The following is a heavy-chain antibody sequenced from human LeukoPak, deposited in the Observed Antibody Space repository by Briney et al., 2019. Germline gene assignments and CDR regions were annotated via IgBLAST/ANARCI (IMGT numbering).Heavy chain of an antibody. D-gene: IGHD6-19*01. CDR1: GFTFSDYH. V-gene: IGHV3-11*01. Sequence: GGSLRLSCSASGFTFSDYHMSWIRQAPGKGLEWVSYISSSGGTISYADSVKGRFTISRDNAKNSLYLQMNSLRAEDTAVYYCARGPVSSSGFFGYWGQGTLVTVSS. CDR2: ISSSGGTI. CDR3: ARGPVSSSGFFGY. J-gene: IGHJ4*02.